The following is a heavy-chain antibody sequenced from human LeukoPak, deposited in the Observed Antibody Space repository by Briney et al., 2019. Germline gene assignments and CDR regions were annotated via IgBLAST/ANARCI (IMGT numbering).Heavy chain of an antibody. CDR1: GGSISSHY. Sequence: PSETLSLTCTVSGGSISSHYWSWIRQPPGKGLEWIGYIYYSGSTNYNPSLKSRVTISVDTSKNQFSLKLSSVTAADTAVYYCARDQIRSGQAVDIWAKGQWSPSPQ. CDR3: ARDQIRSGQAVDI. J-gene: IGHJ3*02. V-gene: IGHV4-59*11. D-gene: IGHD3-3*01. CDR2: IYYSGST.